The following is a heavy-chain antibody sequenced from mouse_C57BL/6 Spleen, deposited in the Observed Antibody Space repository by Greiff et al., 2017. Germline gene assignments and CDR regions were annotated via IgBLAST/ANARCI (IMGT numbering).Heavy chain of an antibody. V-gene: IGHV1-22*01. CDR2: IYPNNGGT. CDR1: GYTFTDYN. J-gene: IGHJ4*01. Sequence: EVQLQQSGPELVKPGASVKMSCKASGYTFTDYNMHWVKQSHGQSLEWIGYIYPNNGGTSYNQKFKGKATLTVNKSSSTAYMELRSLTSEDSAVYYCARDPLYDGYYNAMDYWGQGTSVTVSS. D-gene: IGHD2-3*01. CDR3: ARDPLYDGYYNAMDY.